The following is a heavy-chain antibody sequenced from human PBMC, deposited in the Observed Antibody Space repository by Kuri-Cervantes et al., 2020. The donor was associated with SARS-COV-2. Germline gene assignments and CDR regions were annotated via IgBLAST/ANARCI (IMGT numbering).Heavy chain of an antibody. J-gene: IGHJ5*02. CDR3: ARQMMSSITIFGVVITKNWFDP. CDR2: IYYSGST. CDR1: GGSISSSSYY. Sequence: GSLRLSCTVSGGSISSSSYYWGWIRQPPGKGLEWIGSIYYSGSTYYNPSLKSRVTISVDTSKNQFSLKLSSVTAADTAVYYCARQMMSSITIFGVVITKNWFDPWGQGTLVTVSS. D-gene: IGHD3-3*01. V-gene: IGHV4-39*01.